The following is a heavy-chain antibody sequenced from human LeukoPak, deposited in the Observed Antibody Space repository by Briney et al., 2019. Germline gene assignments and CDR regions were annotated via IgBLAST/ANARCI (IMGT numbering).Heavy chain of an antibody. CDR2: INWNGGNT. V-gene: IGHV3-20*04. CDR3: ARAGLVYYYDTSGYFSDVFDI. D-gene: IGHD3-22*01. CDR1: GFTFDDYG. J-gene: IGHJ3*02. Sequence: PGGSLRLSCAASGFTFDDYGMSWVRQAPGKGLEWVAGINWNGGNTVYADSLKGRITISRDNAKNSLYLQVNSLRAEDTAFYYCARAGLVYYYDTSGYFSDVFDIWGQGTMVTVSS.